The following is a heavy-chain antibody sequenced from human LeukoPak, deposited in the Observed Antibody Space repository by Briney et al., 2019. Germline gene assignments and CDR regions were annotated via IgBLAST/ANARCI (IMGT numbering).Heavy chain of an antibody. D-gene: IGHD2-15*01. CDR2: MNPDSGNA. CDR1: GYKFTSD. CDR3: ARGAVSPDCNGGSCYTFDY. V-gene: IGHV1-8*01. Sequence: ASVKVSCKASGYKFTSDINWMRQAPGQGLEWMGWMNPDSGNAEYAQKFQGRVTMTRGNSISTAYMELRSLRSEGTAVYYCARGAVSPDCNGGSCYTFDYLGQGTLVTVSS. J-gene: IGHJ4*02.